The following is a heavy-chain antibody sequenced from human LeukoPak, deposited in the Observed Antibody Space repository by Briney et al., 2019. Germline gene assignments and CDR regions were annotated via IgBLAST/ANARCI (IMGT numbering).Heavy chain of an antibody. Sequence: SVKVSCKASGGTFSSYAISWVRQAPGQGLEWMGGIIPIFGTGNYAQKFQGRVTITADESTSTAYMELSSLRSEDTAVYYCATATIFGVVAYFDYWGQGTLVTVSS. CDR1: GGTFSSYA. J-gene: IGHJ4*02. CDR2: IIPIFGTG. V-gene: IGHV1-69*13. CDR3: ATATIFGVVAYFDY. D-gene: IGHD3-3*01.